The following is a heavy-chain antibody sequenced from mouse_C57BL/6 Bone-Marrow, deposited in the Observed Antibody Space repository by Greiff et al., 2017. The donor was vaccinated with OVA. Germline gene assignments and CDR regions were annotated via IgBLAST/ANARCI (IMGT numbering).Heavy chain of an antibody. CDR3: ARDRFYDGYYGFAY. V-gene: IGHV1-85*01. CDR2: IYPRDGST. CDR1: GYTFTSYD. Sequence: QVQLQQSGPELVKPGASVKLSCKASGYTFTSYDINWVKQRPGQGLEWIGWIYPRDGSTKYNEKFKGKATLTVDTSSSTAYMELHSLTSEDSAVYFCARDRFYDGYYGFAYWGQGTLVTVSA. J-gene: IGHJ3*01. D-gene: IGHD2-3*01.